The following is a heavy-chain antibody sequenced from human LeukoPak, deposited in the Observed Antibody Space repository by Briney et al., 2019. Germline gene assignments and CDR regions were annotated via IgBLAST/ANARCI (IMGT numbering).Heavy chain of an antibody. CDR3: AKDLRAGYDFWSGYYAFDI. CDR1: GFTFSSYA. D-gene: IGHD3-3*01. Sequence: GGSLRLSCGASGFTFSSYAMSWVRQAPGKGLEWVSAISGSGGSTYYADSVKGRFTISRDNSKNTLYLQMNSLRAEDTAVYYCAKDLRAGYDFWSGYYAFDIWGQGTMVTVSS. CDR2: ISGSGGST. V-gene: IGHV3-23*01. J-gene: IGHJ3*02.